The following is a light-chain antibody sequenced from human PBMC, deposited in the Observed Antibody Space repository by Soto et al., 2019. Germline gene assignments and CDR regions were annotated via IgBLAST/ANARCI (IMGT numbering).Light chain of an antibody. CDR3: AAWDDSLNGVV. CDR1: SSNIGSNY. V-gene: IGLV1-47*01. J-gene: IGLJ2*01. Sequence: QSVLTQPPSASGTPEQRVTISCSGTSSNIGSNYVYWYQQLPGAAPKLLIYRNNQRLSGVPDRFSGSKSGTSASLAISGLRSEDEADYYCAAWDDSLNGVVFGGGTKVTVL. CDR2: RNN.